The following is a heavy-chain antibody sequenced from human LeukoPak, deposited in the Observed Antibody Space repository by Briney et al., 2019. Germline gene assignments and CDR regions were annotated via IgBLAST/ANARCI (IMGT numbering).Heavy chain of an antibody. CDR1: GGSISSGGYS. J-gene: IGHJ4*02. CDR3: ARGTYYFDY. CDR2: IYHGGDT. Sequence: SETLSLTCAVSGGSISSGGYSWSWIRQPPGKGLEWIGYIYHGGDTYYNSSLKSRVTISMDRSKNQFSLNLTYVTAADTAVYYCARGTYYFDYWGQGTLVTVSS. V-gene: IGHV4-30-2*01.